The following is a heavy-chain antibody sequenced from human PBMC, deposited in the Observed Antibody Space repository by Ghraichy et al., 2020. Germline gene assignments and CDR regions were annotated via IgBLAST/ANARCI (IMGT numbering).Heavy chain of an antibody. J-gene: IGHJ4*02. V-gene: IGHV1-2*02. Sequence: ASVKVSCKASGYTFTGYYMHWVRQAPGQGLEWMGWINPNSGGTKYAQKFQGRVTMTRDTSISTAYMEVSRLRSDDTAVYYCAREHFLLGIIGTTGLGYWGQGTLVTVSS. CDR1: GYTFTGYY. D-gene: IGHD1-7*01. CDR3: AREHFLLGIIGTTGLGY. CDR2: INPNSGGT.